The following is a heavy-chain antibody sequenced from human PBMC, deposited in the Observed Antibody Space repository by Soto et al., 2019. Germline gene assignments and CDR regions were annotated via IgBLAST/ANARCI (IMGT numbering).Heavy chain of an antibody. Sequence: QVQLVQSGAEVKKPGSSVKVSCKASGGTFSSYAISWVRQAPGQGLEWMGGIIPIFGTANYAQKFQGRVTITADESTSTAYMELSSLRSEDTAVYYCARDPGKCSGGSCYSPQGYYYGIDVWGQGTTVTVSS. CDR1: GGTFSSYA. D-gene: IGHD2-15*01. CDR3: ARDPGKCSGGSCYSPQGYYYGIDV. CDR2: IIPIFGTA. J-gene: IGHJ6*02. V-gene: IGHV1-69*01.